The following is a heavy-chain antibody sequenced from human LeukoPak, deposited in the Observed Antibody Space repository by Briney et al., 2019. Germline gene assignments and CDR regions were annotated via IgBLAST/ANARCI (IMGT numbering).Heavy chain of an antibody. CDR2: IYETGST. Sequence: PSETLSLTCGVSGGSISSSNWWSWVRQPPGKGLEWIGEIYETGSTNYNPSLKSRVTISIDKSKKQFSLKLTSVTAADTAVYYCARGSPVLTGSPFDYWGQGTLVTVSS. J-gene: IGHJ4*02. D-gene: IGHD3-9*01. V-gene: IGHV4-4*02. CDR1: GGSISSSNW. CDR3: ARGSPVLTGSPFDY.